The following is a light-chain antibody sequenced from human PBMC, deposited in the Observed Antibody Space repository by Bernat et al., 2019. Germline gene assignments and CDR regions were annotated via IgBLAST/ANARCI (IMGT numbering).Light chain of an antibody. V-gene: IGKV1-12*01. CDR2: AAS. CDR3: QQANSFQIT. J-gene: IGKJ5*01. CDR1: QGISSW. Sequence: DIQMTQSPSSVSASVGDRVTITCRASQGISSWLACDQQKPGKAPKLLIYAASSLQSGVPSKFRGSGSVTDFTLTISSLQPEDFATYYFQQANSFQITFGQGTRLEIK.